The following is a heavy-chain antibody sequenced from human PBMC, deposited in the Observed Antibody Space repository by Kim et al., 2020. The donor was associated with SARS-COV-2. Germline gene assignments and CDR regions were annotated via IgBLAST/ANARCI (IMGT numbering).Heavy chain of an antibody. CDR2: IIPILGIA. D-gene: IGHD3-10*01. CDR3: ARAPRQYYYGPLDY. CDR1: GGTFSSYA. J-gene: IGHJ4*02. V-gene: IGHV1-69*04. Sequence: SVKVSCKASGGTFSSYAISWVRQAPGQGLEWMGRIIPILGIANYAQKFQGRVTITADKSTSTAYMELSSLRSEDTAVYYCARAPRQYYYGPLDYWGQGTLVTVSS.